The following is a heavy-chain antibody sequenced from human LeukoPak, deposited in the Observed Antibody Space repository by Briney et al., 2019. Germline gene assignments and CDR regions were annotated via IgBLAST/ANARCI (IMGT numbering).Heavy chain of an antibody. Sequence: ASVKVSCKASGYTFTGYYMHWVRQAPGQGLEWMGWINPNSGDTNYAQKFQGRVTMTRDTSISTAYMELSSLGYDDTAVYYCARDGWYISYMDVWGKGTTVIVSS. J-gene: IGHJ6*03. CDR3: ARDGWYISYMDV. CDR2: INPNSGDT. D-gene: IGHD6-19*01. CDR1: GYTFTGYY. V-gene: IGHV1-2*02.